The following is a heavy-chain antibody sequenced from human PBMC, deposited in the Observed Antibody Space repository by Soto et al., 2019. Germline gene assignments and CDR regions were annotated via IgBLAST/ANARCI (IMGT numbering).Heavy chain of an antibody. J-gene: IGHJ4*02. V-gene: IGHV3-30*18. CDR1: GFTFSSYG. CDR2: ISYDGSNK. D-gene: IGHD1-26*01. Sequence: GGSLRLSCAASGFTFSSYGMHWVRQAPGKGLEWVAVISYDGSNKYYADSVKGRFTISRDNSKNTLYLQMNSLRAEDTAVYYCAKDRSGSSYFDYWGQGTLVTVSS. CDR3: AKDRSGSSYFDY.